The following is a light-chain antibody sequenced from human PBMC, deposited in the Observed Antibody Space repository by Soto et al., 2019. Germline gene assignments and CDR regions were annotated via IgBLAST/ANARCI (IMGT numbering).Light chain of an antibody. CDR2: SND. CDR3: AAWDDSLNGPV. V-gene: IGLV1-44*01. CDR1: SSNIGSYT. J-gene: IGLJ3*02. Sequence: QSVLTQPPSASGTPGQRVTISCFGSSSNIGSYTVHWYQQLPGTAPTLLIYSNDQRPSGVPDRFSGSKSGTSASLAIRGLQTDDEADYYCAAWDDSLNGPVFGGGTKVTVL.